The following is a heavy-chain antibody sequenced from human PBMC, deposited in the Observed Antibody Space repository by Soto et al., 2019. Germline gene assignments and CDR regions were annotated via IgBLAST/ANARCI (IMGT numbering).Heavy chain of an antibody. CDR1: GGSISSSNW. CDR3: ASQPFDILTGYYPPYYFEY. V-gene: IGHV4-4*02. CDR2: IYHSGST. D-gene: IGHD3-9*01. J-gene: IGHJ4*02. Sequence: PSETLSLTCAVSGGSISSSNWWSWVRQPPGKGLEWIGEIYHSGSTNYNPSLKSRVTISVDTSKNQFSLKLSSVTAADTAVYYCASQPFDILTGYYPPYYFEYWGQGTLVTVSS.